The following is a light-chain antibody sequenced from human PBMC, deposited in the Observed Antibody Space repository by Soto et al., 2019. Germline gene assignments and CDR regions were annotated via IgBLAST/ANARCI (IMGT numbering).Light chain of an antibody. CDR1: QSISNW. Sequence: DIQMTQSPSTLSASVGDRVTITCRASQSISNWLAWFQQKPGKAPKLLIFDASSLGSGVPSRFSCYGSGTEFTLTIGSLQPDDFATYYCQQYSSYSPRTFGQGTKVDIK. J-gene: IGKJ1*01. V-gene: IGKV1-5*01. CDR2: DAS. CDR3: QQYSSYSPRT.